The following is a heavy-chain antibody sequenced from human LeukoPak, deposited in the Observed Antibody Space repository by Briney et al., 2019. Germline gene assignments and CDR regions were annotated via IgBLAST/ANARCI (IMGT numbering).Heavy chain of an antibody. CDR2: SYYSWST. Sequence: ADTLSLTCTVSGGSISSSRYYWGWIRQPPGKGLEGIGSSYYSWSTYYNPSLKSRVTISVATSTTQFSLKLSSVTAADTAVYYCERGVHYYGSGSYYLGYYYYMDVWGKGTTVTVSS. V-gene: IGHV4-39*07. CDR1: GGSISSSRYY. J-gene: IGHJ6*03. D-gene: IGHD3-10*01. CDR3: ERGVHYYGSGSYYLGYYYYMDV.